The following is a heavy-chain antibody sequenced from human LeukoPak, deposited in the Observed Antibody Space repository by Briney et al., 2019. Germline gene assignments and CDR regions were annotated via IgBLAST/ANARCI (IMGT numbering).Heavy chain of an antibody. Sequence: PGGTLRLSCAASGFTFSSYGVSWVRQAPGKGLEWVSAISGSGGSTYYADSVKGRFTISRDNSKNTLYLQMNSLRAEDTAVYYCAKSTMIVVVILDYWGQGTLVTVSS. CDR2: ISGSGGST. V-gene: IGHV3-23*01. CDR1: GFTFSSYG. D-gene: IGHD3-22*01. J-gene: IGHJ4*02. CDR3: AKSTMIVVVILDY.